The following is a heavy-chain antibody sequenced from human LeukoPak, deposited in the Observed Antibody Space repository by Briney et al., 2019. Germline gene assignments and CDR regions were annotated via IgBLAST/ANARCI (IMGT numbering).Heavy chain of an antibody. D-gene: IGHD6-19*01. Sequence: GRSLRLSCAASGFTFSSYAMHWVRQAPGKGLEWVAVISYDGSNKYYADSVKGRFTISRDNSKNTLYLQMNSLRAEDTAVYYCARTLYSSGWYHHYWGQGTLVTVSS. CDR2: ISYDGSNK. CDR1: GFTFSSYA. CDR3: ARTLYSSGWYHHY. J-gene: IGHJ4*02. V-gene: IGHV3-30-3*01.